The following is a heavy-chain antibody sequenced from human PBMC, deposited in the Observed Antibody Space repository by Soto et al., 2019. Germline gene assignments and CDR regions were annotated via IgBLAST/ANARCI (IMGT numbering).Heavy chain of an antibody. V-gene: IGHV3-33*01. J-gene: IGHJ4*02. CDR1: GITFSNHG. Sequence: QVQLEESGGGVVQPGRSLRLSCAVSGITFSNHGFHWVRQAPGKGVEWVAVRWYDGSKKYYADAVKGRFTISRDNSRNTRSRTMNTLRAEDTAVYYCARDPAVVNSYFDYWGQGALLTVSS. CDR2: RWYDGSKK. D-gene: IGHD6-19*01. CDR3: ARDPAVVNSYFDY.